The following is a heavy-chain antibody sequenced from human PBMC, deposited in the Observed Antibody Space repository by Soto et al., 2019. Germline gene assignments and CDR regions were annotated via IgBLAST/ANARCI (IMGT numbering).Heavy chain of an antibody. CDR2: INPNSGGT. Sequence: SCKASGYTFTGYYMHWVRQAPGQGLEWMGWINPNSGGTNYAQKFQGRVTMTRDTSISTAYMELSRLRSDDTAVYYCARGAYCGGDCYTWPYAFDIWGQGTMVTVS. V-gene: IGHV1-2*02. CDR3: ARGAYCGGDCYTWPYAFDI. J-gene: IGHJ3*02. D-gene: IGHD2-21*02. CDR1: GYTFTGYY.